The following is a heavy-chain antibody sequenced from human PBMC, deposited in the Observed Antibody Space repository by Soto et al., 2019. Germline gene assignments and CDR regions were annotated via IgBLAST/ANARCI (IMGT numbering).Heavy chain of an antibody. CDR2: INPGGGYT. V-gene: IGHV1-46*01. Sequence: ASVKVSCKASGYTFTSFYFHWVRQAPGQGLEWMGIINPGGGYTNYAQKVEGRVTMTRDTSTSTLYMELSSLRSEDTAVYYCAKDLEQLAIAAAGTLSMDVWGQGTTVTVSS. CDR1: GYTFTSFY. CDR3: AKDLEQLAIAAAGTLSMDV. D-gene: IGHD6-13*01. J-gene: IGHJ6*02.